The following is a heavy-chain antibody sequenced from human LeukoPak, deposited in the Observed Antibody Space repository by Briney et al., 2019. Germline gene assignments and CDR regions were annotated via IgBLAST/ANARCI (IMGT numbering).Heavy chain of an antibody. J-gene: IGHJ4*02. D-gene: IGHD5-12*01. CDR2: IYYSGST. Sequence: PSETLSLTRTVSGGSISSYYWSWIRQPPGKGLEWIGYIYYSGSTNYNPSLKSRVTISVDTSKNQFSLKLSSVTAADTAVYYCARGGYDFDYWGQGTLVTVSS. CDR3: ARGGYDFDY. CDR1: GGSISSYY. V-gene: IGHV4-59*01.